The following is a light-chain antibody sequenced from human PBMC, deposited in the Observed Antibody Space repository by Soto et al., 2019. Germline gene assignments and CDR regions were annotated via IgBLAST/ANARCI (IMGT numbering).Light chain of an antibody. CDR1: SSDVGGYDY. CDR2: DVS. CDR3: CSYAGIYTP. Sequence: QSVLTQPRSVSGSPGQSVTTSCTGTSSDVGGYDYVSWYQQHPGKAPKLMIYDVSKRPSGVPDRFSGSKSGNTASLTISGLQAEDEAYYYCCSYAGIYTPFGGGTKVTVL. V-gene: IGLV2-11*01. J-gene: IGLJ2*01.